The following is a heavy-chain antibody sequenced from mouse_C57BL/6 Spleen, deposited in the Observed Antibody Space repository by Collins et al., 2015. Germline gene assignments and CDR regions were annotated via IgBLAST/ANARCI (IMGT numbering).Heavy chain of an antibody. D-gene: IGHD2-4*01. CDR3: ARRGDYDVENYFDY. Sequence: EVQLVSLGSLVKPGGSLKLSCAASGFTFSSYAMSWVRQTPEKRLEWVATISDGGSYTYYPDNVKGRFTISRDNAKNNLYLQMSSLKSEDTAMYYCARRGDYDVENYFDYWGQGTTLTVSS. CDR1: GFTFSSYA. J-gene: IGHJ2*01. CDR2: ISDGGSYT. V-gene: IGHV5-4*03.